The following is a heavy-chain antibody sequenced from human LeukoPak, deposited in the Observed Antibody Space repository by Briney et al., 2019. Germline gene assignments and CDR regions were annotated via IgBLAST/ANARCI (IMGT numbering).Heavy chain of an antibody. CDR1: GFTLSSYW. V-gene: IGHV3-7*01. D-gene: IGHD6-13*01. CDR2: IKYDGSEK. CDR3: ARDMAPAGLFFDY. Sequence: GGSLRLSCAASGFTLSSYWMNWVRQAPGKGLEWVAYIKYDGSEKYYVDSVKGRFTISRDNAKNTLYLQMNSLRAEDTAVYYCARDMAPAGLFFDYWGQGTLVTVSS. J-gene: IGHJ4*02.